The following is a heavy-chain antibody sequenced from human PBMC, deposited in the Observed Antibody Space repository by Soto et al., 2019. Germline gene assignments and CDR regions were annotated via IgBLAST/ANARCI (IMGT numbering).Heavy chain of an antibody. D-gene: IGHD3-10*01. V-gene: IGHV4-59*01. CDR3: ARSMVRGALWWFDP. Sequence: SETLSLTCTVSGGSISSYYWSWIRQPPGKGLEWIGYIYYSGSTNYNPSLKSRVTISVDTSKNQFSLKLSSVTAADTAVYYCARSMVRGALWWFDPWGQGTLVTVSS. J-gene: IGHJ5*02. CDR1: GGSISSYY. CDR2: IYYSGST.